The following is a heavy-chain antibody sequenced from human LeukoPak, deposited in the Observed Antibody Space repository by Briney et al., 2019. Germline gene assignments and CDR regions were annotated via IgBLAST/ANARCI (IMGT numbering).Heavy chain of an antibody. J-gene: IGHJ6*04. Sequence: SETLSLTCAVYGGSFSGYYWSWIRQPPGKGLEWIGEINHSGSTNYNPSLKSRVTISVDTSKNQFSLKLSSVTAADTAVYYCAKGSWSGYGMDVWGKGTTVTVSS. D-gene: IGHD6-13*01. V-gene: IGHV4-34*01. CDR1: GGSFSGYY. CDR3: AKGSWSGYGMDV. CDR2: INHSGST.